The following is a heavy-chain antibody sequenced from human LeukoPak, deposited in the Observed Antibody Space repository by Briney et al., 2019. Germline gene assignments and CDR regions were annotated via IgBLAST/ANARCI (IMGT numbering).Heavy chain of an antibody. J-gene: IGHJ4*02. D-gene: IGHD3-16*01. Sequence: PGGSLRLSCAASGFTFSSYAMTWVRQAPGKGLEWVSAISGSGGSTYYADSVKGRFTISRDNSKNTLYLQMNSLRAEDTAVYYCAKDLLTFGGVIGYFDYWGQGTLVTVSS. CDR3: AKDLLTFGGVIGYFDY. CDR1: GFTFSSYA. CDR2: ISGSGGST. V-gene: IGHV3-23*01.